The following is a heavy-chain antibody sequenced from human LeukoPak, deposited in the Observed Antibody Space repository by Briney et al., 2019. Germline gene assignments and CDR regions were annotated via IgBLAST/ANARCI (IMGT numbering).Heavy chain of an antibody. V-gene: IGHV3-30-3*01. CDR1: GFTFSTYA. Sequence: PGGSLRLSCAASGFTFSTYAMDWVRQAPGKGLEWVAFISYDGSNEYYADSVKGRFTISRDNSKNTLYLQMNSLRAEDTAVYYCAKGGSGYDQIDYWGQGTLVTVSS. CDR2: ISYDGSNE. J-gene: IGHJ4*02. CDR3: AKGGSGYDQIDY. D-gene: IGHD5-12*01.